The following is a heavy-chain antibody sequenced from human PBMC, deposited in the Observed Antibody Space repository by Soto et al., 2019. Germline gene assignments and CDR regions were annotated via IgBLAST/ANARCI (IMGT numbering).Heavy chain of an antibody. CDR1: GFTFSDYY. CDR3: ARFGVVKSPYYYYYYYYMDV. V-gene: IGHV3-11*01. J-gene: IGHJ6*03. Sequence: GGSLRLSCAASGFTFSDYYMSCIRQAPGQGLEWVSYISSSGSTIYYADSVKGRFTISRDHAKNSLSLPMNSLRAEDTGVYYCARFGVVKSPYYYYYYYYMDVWGKGTTVTVSS. D-gene: IGHD3-3*01. CDR2: ISSSGSTI.